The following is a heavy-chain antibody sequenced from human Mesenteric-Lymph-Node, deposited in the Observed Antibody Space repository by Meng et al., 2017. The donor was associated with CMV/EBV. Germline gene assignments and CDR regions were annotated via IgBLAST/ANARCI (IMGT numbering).Heavy chain of an antibody. V-gene: IGHV3-15*01. J-gene: IGHJ4*02. D-gene: IGHD6-13*01. Sequence: SEFPFTNAWMSWVRQAPGKGLEWVGRIKTTTEGGSTDYAAPVKGRFIISRDDSKNTLYLQMNSLKTEDTGVYYYCWFRSATAAVYFDYWGRGTLVTVSS. CDR3: CWFRSATAAVYFDY. CDR2: IKTTTEGGST. CDR1: EFPFTNAW.